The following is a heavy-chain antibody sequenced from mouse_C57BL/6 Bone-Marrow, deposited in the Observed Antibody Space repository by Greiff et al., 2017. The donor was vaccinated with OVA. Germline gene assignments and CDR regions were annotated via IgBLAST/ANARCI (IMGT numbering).Heavy chain of an antibody. Sequence: VQRVESGPELVKPGASVKLSCKASGYTFTGYDINWVKQRPGQGLEWIGWIYPRDGSTTSNEKFKGKATLTIATSSSTAFLELHSLTSEDAAVYFYARVRAITTVVPWSMDYWGQGTSVTVSS. V-gene: IGHV1-85*01. CDR2: IYPRDGST. D-gene: IGHD1-1*01. CDR3: ARVRAITTVVPWSMDY. CDR1: GYTFTGYD. J-gene: IGHJ4*01.